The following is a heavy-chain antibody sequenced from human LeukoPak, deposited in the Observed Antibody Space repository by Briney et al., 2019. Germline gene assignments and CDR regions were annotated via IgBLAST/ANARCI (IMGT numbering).Heavy chain of an antibody. D-gene: IGHD1-26*01. Sequence: SETLSLTCTVSGGSISSYYWSWIRQPPGKGLEWIGYTYYSGSTNYNPSLKSRVTISVDTSRNQFSLKLSSVTAADTAVYYCARWDDAFDIWGQGTLVTVSS. V-gene: IGHV4-59*08. CDR2: TYYSGST. CDR1: GGSISSYY. J-gene: IGHJ3*02. CDR3: ARWDDAFDI.